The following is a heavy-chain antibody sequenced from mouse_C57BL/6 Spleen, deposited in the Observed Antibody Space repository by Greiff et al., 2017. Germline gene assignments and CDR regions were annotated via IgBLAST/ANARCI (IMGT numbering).Heavy chain of an antibody. CDR3: ARTHYYGTPWFAY. CDR1: GYSFTDYN. CDR2: INPNYGTT. D-gene: IGHD1-1*01. V-gene: IGHV1-39*01. J-gene: IGHJ3*01. Sequence: VHVKQSGPELVKPGASVKISCKASGYSFTDYNMNWVKQSNGKSLEWIGVINPNYGTTSYNQKFKGKATLTVDQSSSTAYMQLNSLTSEDSAVYYCARTHYYGTPWFAYWGQGTLVTVSA.